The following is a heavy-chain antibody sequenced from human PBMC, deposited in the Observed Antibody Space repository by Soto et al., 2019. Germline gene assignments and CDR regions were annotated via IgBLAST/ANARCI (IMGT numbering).Heavy chain of an antibody. J-gene: IGHJ4*02. CDR2: TSYDGSNK. CDR3: ARWGKTGGLDV. V-gene: IGHV3-30*19. D-gene: IGHD3-16*01. CDR1: GFTFRSYV. Sequence: QVQLVESGGGVVQPGTFLRLSCVGSGFTFRSYVIHWVRQAPGKELEWVALTSYDGSNKYYDDSVKGRFTIYRDNSRNTVDLQKDSLRLEDTGLYYCARWGKTGGLDVWGQRTLVSVSS.